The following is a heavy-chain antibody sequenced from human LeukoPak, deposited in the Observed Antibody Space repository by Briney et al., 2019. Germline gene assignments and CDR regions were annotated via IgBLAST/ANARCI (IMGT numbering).Heavy chain of an antibody. CDR3: AKARTRGYSYGSFDY. Sequence: SGSGGSTYYADSVKGRFTISRDNSKSTLCLQMNSLRVEDTAVYYCAKARTRGYSYGSFDYWGQGTLVTVSS. CDR2: SGSGGST. V-gene: IGHV3-23*01. J-gene: IGHJ4*02. D-gene: IGHD5-18*01.